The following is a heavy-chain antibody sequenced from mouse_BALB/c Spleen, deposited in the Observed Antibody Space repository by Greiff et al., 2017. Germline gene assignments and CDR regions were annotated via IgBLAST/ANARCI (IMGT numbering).Heavy chain of an antibody. CDR1: GFTFSSYG. J-gene: IGHJ3*01. CDR3: ARDRDYGSSFFAY. D-gene: IGHD1-1*01. V-gene: IGHV5-6-3*01. CDR2: INSNGGST. Sequence: EVQVVESGGGLVQPGGSLKLSCAASGFTFSSYGMSWVRQTPDKRLELVATINSNGGSTYYPDSVKGRFTISRDNAKNTLYLQMSSLKSEDTAMYYCARDRDYGSSFFAYWGQGTLVTVSA.